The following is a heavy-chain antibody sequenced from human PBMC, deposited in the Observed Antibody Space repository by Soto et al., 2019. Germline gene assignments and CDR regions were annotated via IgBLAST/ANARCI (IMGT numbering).Heavy chain of an antibody. D-gene: IGHD3-22*01. CDR3: ARDAFPNLDCDSSGYYLYYYGMDV. CDR1: GYTFTSYG. Sequence: ASVKVSCKASGYTFTSYGISWVRQAPGQGLEWMGWISAYNGNTNYAQKLQGRVTMTTDTSTSTAYMELRSLRSDDTAVYYCARDAFPNLDCDSSGYYLYYYGMDVWGQGTTVTVSS. CDR2: ISAYNGNT. J-gene: IGHJ6*02. V-gene: IGHV1-18*04.